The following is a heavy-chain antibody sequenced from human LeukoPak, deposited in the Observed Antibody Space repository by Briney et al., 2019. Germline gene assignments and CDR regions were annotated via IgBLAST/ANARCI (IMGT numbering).Heavy chain of an antibody. CDR1: GYTFTSYG. D-gene: IGHD3-22*01. V-gene: IGHV1-18*01. CDR2: ISAYNGNT. J-gene: IGHJ4*02. Sequence: ASVKVSCKASGYTFTSYGISWVRQAPGQGLEWMGWISAYNGNTNYAQKLQGRVTMTTDTSTSTAYMELRSLRSDDTAVYYCARDSSWSYYDSSSHFDYWGQGTLVTVSS. CDR3: ARDSSWSYYDSSSHFDY.